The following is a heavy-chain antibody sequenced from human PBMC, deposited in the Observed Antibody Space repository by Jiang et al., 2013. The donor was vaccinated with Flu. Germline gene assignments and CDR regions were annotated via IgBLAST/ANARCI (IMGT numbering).Heavy chain of an antibody. J-gene: IGHJ6*02. Sequence: KSRVTISVDTSKNQFSLKLSSVTAADTAVYYCARTRLNSGYYYEIYYYGMDVWGQGTTVTVSS. D-gene: IGHD3-22*01. V-gene: IGHV4-34*01. CDR3: ARTRLNSGYYYEIYYYGMDV.